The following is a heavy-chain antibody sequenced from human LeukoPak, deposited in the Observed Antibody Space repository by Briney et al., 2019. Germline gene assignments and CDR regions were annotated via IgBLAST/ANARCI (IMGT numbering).Heavy chain of an antibody. D-gene: IGHD2-2*01. Sequence: PGGSLRLSCAASGFTFSTYGMTWVRQAPGKGLEWVSGTSGSGGTTYYADSVKGRFTISRDNSKNTLYLQMNSLRAEDTAIYYCAKQSSPAVMAPFDYWGQGTLVTVSS. V-gene: IGHV3-23*01. CDR3: AKQSSPAVMAPFDY. J-gene: IGHJ4*02. CDR1: GFTFSTYG. CDR2: TSGSGGTT.